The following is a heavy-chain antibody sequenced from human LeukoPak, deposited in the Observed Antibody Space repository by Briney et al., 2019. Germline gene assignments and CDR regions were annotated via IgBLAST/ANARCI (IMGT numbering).Heavy chain of an antibody. CDR3: AREYYYDSSGYPH. CDR2: IYYSGST. Sequence: SETLSLTCTVSGGSISSSSYYWGWIRQPPGKGLEWIGSIYYSGSTYYNPSLKSRVTISVDTSKNQFSLKLSSVTAADTAVYYCAREYYYDSSGYPHWGQGTLVTVSS. D-gene: IGHD3-22*01. J-gene: IGHJ4*02. CDR1: GGSISSSSYY. V-gene: IGHV4-39*02.